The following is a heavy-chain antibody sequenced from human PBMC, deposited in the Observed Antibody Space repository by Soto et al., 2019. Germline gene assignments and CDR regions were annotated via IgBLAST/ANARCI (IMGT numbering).Heavy chain of an antibody. CDR1: GYTFTSYG. Sequence: ASVKVSCKASGYTFTSYGISWVRQAPGQGLEWMGWISAYNGNTNYAQKLQGRVTMTTDTSTSTAYMELRSLRSDDTAVYYCARYYDILTGYYRAISYDAFDIWGQGTMVTVS. J-gene: IGHJ3*02. CDR3: ARYYDILTGYYRAISYDAFDI. D-gene: IGHD3-9*01. V-gene: IGHV1-18*01. CDR2: ISAYNGNT.